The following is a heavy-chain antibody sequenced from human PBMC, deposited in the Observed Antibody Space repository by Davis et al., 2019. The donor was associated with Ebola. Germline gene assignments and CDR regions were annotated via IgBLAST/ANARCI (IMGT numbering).Heavy chain of an antibody. CDR3: ARASLSVRSYGMDV. CDR1: GYTFTGYY. CDR2: INPSSGGT. Sequence: ASVKVSCKASGYTFTGYYMHWVRQAPGQGLEWMGWINPSSGGTNYAQKFQGRVTMTRDTSISTAYMELSRLRSDDTAVYYCARASLSVRSYGMDVWGQGTTVTVSS. J-gene: IGHJ6*02. V-gene: IGHV1-2*02. D-gene: IGHD3-10*02.